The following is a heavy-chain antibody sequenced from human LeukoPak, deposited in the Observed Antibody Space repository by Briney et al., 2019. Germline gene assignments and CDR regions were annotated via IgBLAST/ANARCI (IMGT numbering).Heavy chain of an antibody. CDR1: GGSFSGYY. J-gene: IGHJ3*02. CDR3: ARDDYRNAFDI. D-gene: IGHD5-12*01. Sequence: TSETLSLTCAVYGGSFSGYYWSWIRQPPGKGLEWIGEINHSGSTNYNPSLKSRVTISVDRSKNQFSLKLSSVTAADTAVYYCARDDYRNAFDIWGQGTMVTVSS. CDR2: INHSGST. V-gene: IGHV4-34*01.